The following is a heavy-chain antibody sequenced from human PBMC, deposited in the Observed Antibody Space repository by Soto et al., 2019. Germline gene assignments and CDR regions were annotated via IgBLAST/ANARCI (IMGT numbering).Heavy chain of an antibody. D-gene: IGHD2-2*02. CDR3: ARDRCSSTSCYRNYYYGMDV. CDR1: GGTFSSYA. Sequence: VKVSCKASGGTFSSYAISWVRQAPGQGLEWMGGIIPIFGTANYAQKFQGRVTITADESTSTAYMELRSLRSEDTAVYYCARDRCSSTSCYRNYYYGMDVWGQVT. V-gene: IGHV1-69*13. CDR2: IIPIFGTA. J-gene: IGHJ6*01.